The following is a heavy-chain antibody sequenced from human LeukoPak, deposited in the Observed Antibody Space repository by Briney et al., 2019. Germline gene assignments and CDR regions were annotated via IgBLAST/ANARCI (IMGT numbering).Heavy chain of an antibody. CDR2: IIPIFGTA. J-gene: IGHJ4*02. CDR3: ARGGTGEFIVDY. CDR1: GGTFSSYA. Sequence: GASVKVSCKASGGTFSSYAISWVRQAPGQGLEWMGGIIPIFGTANYAQKLQGRVTITADESTSTAYMELSSLRSEDTAVYYCARGGTGEFIVDYWGQGTLVTVSS. V-gene: IGHV1-69*13. D-gene: IGHD3-10*01.